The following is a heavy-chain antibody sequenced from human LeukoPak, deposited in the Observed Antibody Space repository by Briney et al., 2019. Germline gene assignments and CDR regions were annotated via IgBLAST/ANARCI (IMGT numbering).Heavy chain of an antibody. J-gene: IGHJ3*02. CDR3: AHTQYYFDSGGVDDGFDI. V-gene: IGHV2-5*08. Sequence: SGPALVKPPQTLRLTCTFSGFSLSDGGMSVTWIRQPPGKALERLALIYWNDEKRYSPPLKSRLTITKDTSKIQVVLAMTNMDPVDTATYYCAHTQYYFDSGGVDDGFDIWGQGTLVTVSS. CDR1: GFSLSDGGMS. D-gene: IGHD3-22*01. CDR2: IYWNDEK.